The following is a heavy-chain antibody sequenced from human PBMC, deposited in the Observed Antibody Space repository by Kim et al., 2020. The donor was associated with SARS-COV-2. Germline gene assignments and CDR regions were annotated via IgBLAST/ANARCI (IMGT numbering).Heavy chain of an antibody. J-gene: IGHJ6*02. V-gene: IGHV3-33*01. CDR2: IWYDGSGK. D-gene: IGHD4-17*01. Sequence: GGSLRLSCAASGFVFSSYGMHWVGQAPGKGLEWVAVIWYDGSGKYYSDSVKGRFTISRDNSKNTLFLQMNSLRAEDTAVYYCAREDYGGNPDYFYGMDVWGQGTTVTVSS. CDR1: GFVFSSYG. CDR3: AREDYGGNPDYFYGMDV.